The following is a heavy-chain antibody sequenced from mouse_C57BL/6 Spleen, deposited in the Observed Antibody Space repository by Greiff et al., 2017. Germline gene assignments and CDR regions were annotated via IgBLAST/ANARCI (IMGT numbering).Heavy chain of an antibody. Sequence: QVQLQQSGPGLVAPSQSLSITCTVSGFSLTSYGVHWVRQPPGKGLEWLGVIWSDGSTTYNSALKSRLSISKDNSKSQVFLKMNSLQTGDTSMYYCARHEGGLLRYWAMDYWGQGTSVTVSS. CDR1: GFSLTSYG. CDR3: ARHEGGLLRYWAMDY. D-gene: IGHD1-1*01. J-gene: IGHJ4*01. CDR2: IWSDGST. V-gene: IGHV2-6-1*01.